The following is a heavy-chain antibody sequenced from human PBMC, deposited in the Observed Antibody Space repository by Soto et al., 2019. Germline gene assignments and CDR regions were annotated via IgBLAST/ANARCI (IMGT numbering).Heavy chain of an antibody. CDR3: ARDIMGTNYYYYGMDV. CDR1: GGSFSSYY. CDR2: IYYSGST. J-gene: IGHJ6*02. D-gene: IGHD2-8*01. Sequence: SETLSLTCTVSGGSFSSYYWSWIRQPPGKGLEWIGYIYYSGSTNYNPSLKSRVTISVDTSKNQFSLKLSSVTAADTAVYYCARDIMGTNYYYYGMDVWAQGTTVTVSS. V-gene: IGHV4-59*01.